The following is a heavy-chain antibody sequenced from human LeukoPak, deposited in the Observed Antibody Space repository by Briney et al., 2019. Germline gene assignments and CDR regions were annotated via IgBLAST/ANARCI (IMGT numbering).Heavy chain of an antibody. Sequence: GRSLRLSCAASGFTFSTYPMHWVRQAPGKGLEWVAVISSDGSNQYYADSVKGRFTISRDNSRNTLYLQMNSLRSEDTAVNYCVTGRNYYYDYWGQGTLVTVSS. CDR1: GFTFSTYP. J-gene: IGHJ4*02. CDR2: ISSDGSNQ. D-gene: IGHD3-22*01. CDR3: VTGRNYYYDY. V-gene: IGHV3-30*01.